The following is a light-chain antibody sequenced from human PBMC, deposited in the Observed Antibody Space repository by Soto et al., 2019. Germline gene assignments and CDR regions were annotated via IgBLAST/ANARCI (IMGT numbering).Light chain of an antibody. V-gene: IGKV1-9*01. CDR3: QQLNSYSWT. CDR2: AAS. J-gene: IGKJ1*01. CDR1: QGISSY. Sequence: IQLTQSPSSLSASVGDRVTITCRASQGISSYLAWYQQKPGKAPKLRIYAASTLQSGVPSRFSGSGSGTDFTLAISSLQPEDFATYYCQQLNSYSWTFGQGTKVEIK.